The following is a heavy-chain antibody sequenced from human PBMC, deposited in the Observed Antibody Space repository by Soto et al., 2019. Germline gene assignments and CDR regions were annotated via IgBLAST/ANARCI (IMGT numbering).Heavy chain of an antibody. Sequence: EVQLVESGGGLVQPGGSLSLSCAASGFTFSSYWMHWVRQAPGKGPVWVSRNNSDGSTTSYADSVKGRFTISRDNAKNTLYLQMNSLRAEDTSMYYCGRANYGDYGVYHYWGQGSLVTVSS. CDR3: GRANYGDYGVYHY. D-gene: IGHD4-17*01. CDR2: NNSDGSTT. J-gene: IGHJ4*02. V-gene: IGHV3-74*01. CDR1: GFTFSSYW.